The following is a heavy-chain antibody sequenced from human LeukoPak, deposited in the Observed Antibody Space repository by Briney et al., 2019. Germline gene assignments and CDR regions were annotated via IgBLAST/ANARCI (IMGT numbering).Heavy chain of an antibody. Sequence: GGSLRLSCAASGFTFGTYPLHWVRQAPGKGLEWVAVISSDGSNKYSADSVKGRFAISRDNTKNTLLLQMNILRAEDTAVYYCAREHEFRSGFFDHWGQGTLVTVSS. CDR2: ISSDGSNK. CDR1: GFTFGTYP. V-gene: IGHV3-30*09. J-gene: IGHJ4*02. D-gene: IGHD3-3*01. CDR3: AREHEFRSGFFDH.